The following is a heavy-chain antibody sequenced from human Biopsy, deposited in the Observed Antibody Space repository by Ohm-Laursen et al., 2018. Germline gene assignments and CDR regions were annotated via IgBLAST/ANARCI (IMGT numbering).Heavy chain of an antibody. V-gene: IGHV3-9*01. CDR2: INRNNGNV. CDR3: TKRRTAVRPFDS. CDR1: GFTFEDYA. Sequence: SLRLSCTASGFTFEDYAMHWVRQAPGKGLEWVSSINRNNGNVGYADSVRGRFTISRDNAKSSLYLEMNSLRSEDTAFYYCTKRRTAVRPFDSWGHGTLVTVSS. D-gene: IGHD6-25*01. J-gene: IGHJ4*01.